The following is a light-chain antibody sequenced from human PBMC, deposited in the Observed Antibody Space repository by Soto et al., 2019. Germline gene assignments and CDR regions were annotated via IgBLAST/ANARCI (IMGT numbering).Light chain of an antibody. Sequence: DIQMTQSPSTLSASVGDRVTITCRASQSTSTWLAWYQQRPGKTPKLLISEASKLESGVPSRFSGSGSGTEFTLTISSLQPDDFAPYYCQQYITYPYAFCQATKVESK. J-gene: IGKJ1*01. CDR2: EAS. CDR3: QQYITYPYA. V-gene: IGKV1-5*03. CDR1: QSTSTW.